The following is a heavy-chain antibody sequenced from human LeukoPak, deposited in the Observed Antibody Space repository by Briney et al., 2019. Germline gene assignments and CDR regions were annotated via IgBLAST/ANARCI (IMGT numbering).Heavy chain of an antibody. Sequence: ASVKVSCKASGYTFTSYDINWVRQATGQGLEWMGWMNPNSGNTGYVQKFQGRVTMTRNTSISTAYMELSSLRSEDTAVYYCARGRSPQLKPYYYYGMDVWGQGTTVTVSS. V-gene: IGHV1-8*01. CDR1: GYTFTSYD. D-gene: IGHD1-1*01. J-gene: IGHJ6*02. CDR2: MNPNSGNT. CDR3: ARGRSPQLKPYYYYGMDV.